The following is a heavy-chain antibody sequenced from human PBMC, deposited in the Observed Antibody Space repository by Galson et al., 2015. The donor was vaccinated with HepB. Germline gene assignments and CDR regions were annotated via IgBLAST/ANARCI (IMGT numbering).Heavy chain of an antibody. CDR2: ISAYNGNT. V-gene: IGHV1-18*01. CDR3: ARDLAPHRLYYSDAFDI. Sequence: SVKVSCKASGYTFTSYGISWVRQAPGQGLEWMGWISAYNGNTNYAQKLQGRVTMTTDTSTSTAYMGLRSLRSDDTAVYYCARDLAPHRLYYSDAFDIWGQGTMVTVSS. D-gene: IGHD3-10*01. J-gene: IGHJ3*02. CDR1: GYTFTSYG.